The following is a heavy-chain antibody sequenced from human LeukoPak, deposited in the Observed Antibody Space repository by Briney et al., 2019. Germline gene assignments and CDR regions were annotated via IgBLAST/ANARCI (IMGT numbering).Heavy chain of an antibody. D-gene: IGHD6-13*01. CDR3: AREGTFSSPRNWFDP. CDR2: IIPIFGTA. CDR1: GGTFSSYA. V-gene: IGHV1-69*05. J-gene: IGHJ5*02. Sequence: GASVKVSCKASGGTFSSYAISWVRQAPGQGLEWMGGIIPIFGTANYAQKFQGRVTMTRDTSTSTVYMELSILRSEDTAVYYCAREGTFSSPRNWFDPWGQGTLVTVSS.